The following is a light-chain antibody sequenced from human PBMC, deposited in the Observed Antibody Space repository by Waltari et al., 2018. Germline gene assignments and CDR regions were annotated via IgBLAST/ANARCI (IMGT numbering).Light chain of an antibody. CDR1: SSDVGSYKL. CDR3: CSYAGSSTVK. Sequence: QSALTQPASVSGSPGQSITISCTGTSSDVGSYKLVSWYQQHPGKAPRRMIYPDSNRPPGSSNPFSGSKSGNTASLTISGLQAEDEAAYYCCSYAGSSTVKFGEGTYLTVL. J-gene: IGLJ2*01. CDR2: PDS. V-gene: IGLV2-23*01.